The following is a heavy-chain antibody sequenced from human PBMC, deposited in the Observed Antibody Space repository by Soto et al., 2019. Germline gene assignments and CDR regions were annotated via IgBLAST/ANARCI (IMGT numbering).Heavy chain of an antibody. CDR2: IIPIFGTA. Sequence: QVQLVQSGAEVRKPGSSVKVSCKASGGTFSRHAISWVRQAPGQGLEWMGGIIPIFGTANHAQKFQGRGTILADESTRIVYMELSSLRSEDTAMYYCARDPRYGSESWGQGSLVTVCS. J-gene: IGHJ5*02. D-gene: IGHD3-10*01. V-gene: IGHV1-69*01. CDR1: GGTFSRHA. CDR3: ARDPRYGSES.